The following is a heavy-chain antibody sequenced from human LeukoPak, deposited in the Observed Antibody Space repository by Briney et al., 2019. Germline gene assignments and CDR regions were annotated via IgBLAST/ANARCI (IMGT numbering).Heavy chain of an antibody. CDR2: INPNSGVT. CDR1: GGTFSSYA. Sequence: ASVKVSCKASGGTFSSYAISWVRQAPGQGLEWMGWINPNSGVTNYAQKFQGRVTMTGDTSISTAYMELSRLTSDDTAVYYCARKVMGTDHFDYWGQGTQVTVAS. D-gene: IGHD1-7*01. V-gene: IGHV1-2*02. CDR3: ARKVMGTDHFDY. J-gene: IGHJ4*02.